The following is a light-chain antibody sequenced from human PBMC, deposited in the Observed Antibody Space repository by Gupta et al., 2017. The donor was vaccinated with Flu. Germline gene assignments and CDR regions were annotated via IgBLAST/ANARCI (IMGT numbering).Light chain of an antibody. CDR2: WAS. CDR1: QSVLLDSNNKNY. J-gene: IGKJ5*01. V-gene: IGKV4-1*01. CDR3: HEDSTTHKS. Sequence: DIVMTQSPDSLAVSLGERATINCTSSQSVLLDSNNKNYLGWYQQKAGQPPRLLIYWASTRESGVPVRFTGCGSGTDFTLTIISLQAEDVAVYYCHEDSTTHKSFGQGTRLEIK.